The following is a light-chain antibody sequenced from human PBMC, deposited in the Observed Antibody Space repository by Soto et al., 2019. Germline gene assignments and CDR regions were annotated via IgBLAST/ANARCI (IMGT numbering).Light chain of an antibody. CDR2: EDN. CDR1: SGDIANNY. V-gene: IGLV6-57*04. J-gene: IGLJ2*01. Sequence: NFMLTQPHSVSESPGKTVTISCTRSSGDIANNYVQWYQQRPGSAPTTVIYEDNQRPSGVPDRFSGSIDSSSNSASLTVSGLKTEDEADYYCQSYDSNNHVVFGGGTKVTVL. CDR3: QSYDSNNHVV.